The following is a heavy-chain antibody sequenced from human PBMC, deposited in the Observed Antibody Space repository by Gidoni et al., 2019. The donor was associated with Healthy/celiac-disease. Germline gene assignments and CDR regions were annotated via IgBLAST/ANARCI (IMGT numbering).Heavy chain of an antibody. J-gene: IGHJ3*02. Sequence: EVQLVQSGAEVKKPGESLKISCQGSGYSFTSYWNGWVRQMPGKGLEWMGIIYPGDSDTRYSPSFQGQVTISADKSISTAYLQWSSLKASDTAMYYCARPYYYDSSGYYLVLGAFDIWGQGTMVTVSS. CDR3: ARPYYYDSSGYYLVLGAFDI. D-gene: IGHD3-22*01. V-gene: IGHV5-51*01. CDR2: IYPGDSDT. CDR1: GYSFTSYW.